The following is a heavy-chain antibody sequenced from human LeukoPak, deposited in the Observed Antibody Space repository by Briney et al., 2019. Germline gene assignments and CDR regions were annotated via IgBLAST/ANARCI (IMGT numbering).Heavy chain of an antibody. V-gene: IGHV4-59*08. CDR2: VYYSGNT. CDR3: ARRNDFGI. CDR1: GGSITNYY. J-gene: IGHJ3*02. Sequence: PSETLSLTCTVSGGSITNYYWSWIRQPPGKELEWIGYVYYSGNTNYNPSLKSRVTISVDTSKNQFSLKLNSVTAADTAVYYCARRNDFGIWGQGTMVTVSS.